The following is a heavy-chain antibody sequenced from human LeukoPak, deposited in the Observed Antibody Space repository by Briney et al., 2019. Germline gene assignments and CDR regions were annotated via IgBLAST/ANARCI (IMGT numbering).Heavy chain of an antibody. CDR2: ISGSGGGT. J-gene: IGHJ4*02. V-gene: IGHV3-23*01. CDR1: GFTFSSYA. CDR3: AKRGSGSYSGTFDY. Sequence: GGSLRLSCAASGFTFSSYAMSWVRQAPGKGLEWVSAISGSGGGTYYADSVKGRFTISRDNSKNTLYLQMNSLRAEDTAVYYCAKRGSGSYSGTFDYWGQGTLVTVSS. D-gene: IGHD1-26*01.